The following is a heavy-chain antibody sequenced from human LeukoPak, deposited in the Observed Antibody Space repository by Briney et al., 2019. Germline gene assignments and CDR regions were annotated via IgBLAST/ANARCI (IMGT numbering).Heavy chain of an antibody. J-gene: IGHJ4*02. V-gene: IGHV4-59*01. Sequence: SETLSLTCSVSGDSISGYYWSWIRQPPGKGLEWIGYIYSSGSTSYNPSLKSRVTISVDTSENQFSLKLRSVTAADTAKYYCARGYSFALYYFDHWGQGPLVTVSS. D-gene: IGHD5-18*01. CDR3: ARGYSFALYYFDH. CDR1: GDSISGYY. CDR2: IYSSGST.